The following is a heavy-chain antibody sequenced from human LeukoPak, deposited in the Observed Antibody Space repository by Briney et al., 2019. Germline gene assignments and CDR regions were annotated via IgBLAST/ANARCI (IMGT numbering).Heavy chain of an antibody. V-gene: IGHV4-31*03. CDR1: GGSISSGGYY. Sequence: SETLSLTCTVSGGSISSGGYYWSWIRQHPGKGLEWIGYIYYSGSTYYNPSLRSRVTISVDTSKSQFSLKLSSVTAADTAVYYCARVRDYGHKFDPWGQGTLVTVSS. D-gene: IGHD4-17*01. CDR2: IYYSGST. J-gene: IGHJ5*02. CDR3: ARVRDYGHKFDP.